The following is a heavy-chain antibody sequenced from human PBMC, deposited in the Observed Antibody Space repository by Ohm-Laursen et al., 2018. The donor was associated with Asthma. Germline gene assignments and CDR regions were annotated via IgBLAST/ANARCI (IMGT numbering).Heavy chain of an antibody. J-gene: IGHJ4*02. CDR3: ASGVSSWYSFDY. D-gene: IGHD6-13*01. V-gene: IGHV1-2*06. CDR2: LNPNDGGT. Sequence: GASVKVSCKASGYTFTGYFIHWVRQAHGQGLEWMGRLNPNDGGTTSAQKFQGRVTMTRDTSISTAYMELSRLISDDTAVYYCASGVSSWYSFDYWGQGTLVTVSS. CDR1: GYTFTGYF.